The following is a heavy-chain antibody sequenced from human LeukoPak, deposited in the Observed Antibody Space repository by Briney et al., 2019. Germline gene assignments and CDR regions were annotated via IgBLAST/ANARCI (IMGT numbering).Heavy chain of an antibody. CDR3: AIGDYYDSSGYFDY. CDR1: GFTFSSYG. V-gene: IGHV3-30*03. D-gene: IGHD3-22*01. CDR2: ISYDGSNK. J-gene: IGHJ4*02. Sequence: PGGSLRLSCAASGFTFSSYGMHGVRQAPGKGLEWVAVISYDGSNKYYADSVKGRFTISRDNSKNTLYLQMNSLRAEDTAVYYCAIGDYYDSSGYFDYWGQGTLVTVSS.